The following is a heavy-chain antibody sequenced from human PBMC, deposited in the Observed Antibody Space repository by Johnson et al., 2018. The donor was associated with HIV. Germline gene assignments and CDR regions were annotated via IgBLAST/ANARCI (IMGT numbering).Heavy chain of an antibody. D-gene: IGHD6-6*01. Sequence: MMLVESGGGVVQPGGSLRLSCATSGFTFSSYWMSWVRQAPGKGLEWISTINWKGGRTGYVDSLKGRFTISRDNAKNSLYLQMDSLRPEDTALYYCAKAQQLVPGGDAFDIWGQGTMVTVSS. CDR1: GFTFSSYW. V-gene: IGHV3-20*04. CDR3: AKAQQLVPGGDAFDI. CDR2: INWKGGRT. J-gene: IGHJ3*02.